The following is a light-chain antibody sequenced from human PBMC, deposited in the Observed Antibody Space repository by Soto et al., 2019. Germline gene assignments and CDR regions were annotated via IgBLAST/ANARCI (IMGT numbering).Light chain of an antibody. V-gene: IGLV2-14*01. Sequence: QSALTQTASVSGSPGQSITISCTGTSSDVGGYNFVSWYQQHPGKAPKLMLYGVSKRPSGVSNRFSGSKSGDTASLTISGLQAEDEADYYCSSHTLSSALQVFGTGTKVTVL. CDR3: SSHTLSSALQV. CDR1: SSDVGGYNF. J-gene: IGLJ1*01. CDR2: GVS.